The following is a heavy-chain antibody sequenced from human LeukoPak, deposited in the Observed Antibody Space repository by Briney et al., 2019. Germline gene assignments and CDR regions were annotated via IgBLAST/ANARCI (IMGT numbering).Heavy chain of an antibody. Sequence: SETLSLTCTVSGYSISSGYYWGWLRQPPGKGREWVGSIYHSGSTYYNPSLKSRVTISVATSKNQFSLKLSSVTAADTAVYYCARVNSSGWPNWFDPWGQGTLVTVSS. V-gene: IGHV4-38-2*02. CDR3: ARVNSSGWPNWFDP. D-gene: IGHD6-19*01. CDR1: GYSISSGYY. CDR2: IYHSGST. J-gene: IGHJ5*02.